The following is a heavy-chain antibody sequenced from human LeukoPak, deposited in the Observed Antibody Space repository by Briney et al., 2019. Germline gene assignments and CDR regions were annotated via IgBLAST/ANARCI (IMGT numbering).Heavy chain of an antibody. CDR3: ARVMMMVHFDY. V-gene: IGHV4-34*01. J-gene: IGHJ4*02. Sequence: SETLSLTCAVYGGSFSGYYWSWIRQPPGKGLEWIGEINHSGSTNYNPSLKSRVTISVDTSKNQFSLKLSSVTAADTAVYYCARVMMMVHFDYWGQGTLVTVSS. CDR1: GGSFSGYY. D-gene: IGHD3-16*01. CDR2: INHSGST.